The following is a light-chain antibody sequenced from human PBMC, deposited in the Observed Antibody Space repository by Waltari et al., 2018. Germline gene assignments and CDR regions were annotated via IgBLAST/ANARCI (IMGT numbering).Light chain of an antibody. CDR2: GAS. CDR3: QQYASPPT. CDR1: PSVSSSY. J-gene: IGKJ2*01. Sequence: ETVLTQSPGTLSLSPGERATLSCRASPSVSSSYFAWYQQKPGQAPRLLIYGASSRATGIPDRFSGSESGSDFTLTINSLEPEDFAVYYCQQYASPPTFGQGTKLEI. V-gene: IGKV3-20*01.